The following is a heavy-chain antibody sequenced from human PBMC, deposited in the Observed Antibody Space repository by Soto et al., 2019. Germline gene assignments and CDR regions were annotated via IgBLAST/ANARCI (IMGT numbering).Heavy chain of an antibody. D-gene: IGHD3-3*01. Sequence: PGESLKISCKGSGYSFTSYWIGWVRQMPGKGLEWMGIIYPGDSDTRYSPSFQGQVTISADKSISTAYLQWSSLKASDTAMYYCARHSIWKSITIFGVVPDAFDIWGQGTMVTVSS. CDR2: IYPGDSDT. CDR1: GYSFTSYW. V-gene: IGHV5-51*01. CDR3: ARHSIWKSITIFGVVPDAFDI. J-gene: IGHJ3*02.